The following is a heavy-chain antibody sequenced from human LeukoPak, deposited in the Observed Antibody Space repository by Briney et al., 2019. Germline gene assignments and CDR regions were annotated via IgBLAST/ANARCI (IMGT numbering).Heavy chain of an antibody. J-gene: IGHJ5*02. CDR2: IYYSGST. CDR3: ARHGDIVVVPAANYWFDP. Sequence: SKTLSLTCTVSGGSISSSSYYWGWIRQPPGKGLEWIGSIYYSGSTYYNPSLKSRVTISVDTSKNQFSLKLSSVTAADTAVYYCARHGDIVVVPAANYWFDPWGQGTPVTVSS. V-gene: IGHV4-39*01. D-gene: IGHD2-2*01. CDR1: GGSISSSSYY.